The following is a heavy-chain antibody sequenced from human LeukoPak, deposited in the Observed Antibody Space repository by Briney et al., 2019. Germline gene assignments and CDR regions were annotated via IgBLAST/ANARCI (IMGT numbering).Heavy chain of an antibody. V-gene: IGHV3-23*01. D-gene: IGHD2/OR15-2a*01. CDR3: TRKGWHCDFLVDY. Sequence: GGSLRLSCEASGFTFSSYAMSWVRQAPGKGLEWVSAISGSGESTYYADSVKGRFTISRDNSTNTLYLQMNSLTAKDTAVYYCTRKGWHCDFLVDYWGQGTRVAVSP. CDR2: ISGSGEST. CDR1: GFTFSSYA. J-gene: IGHJ4*02.